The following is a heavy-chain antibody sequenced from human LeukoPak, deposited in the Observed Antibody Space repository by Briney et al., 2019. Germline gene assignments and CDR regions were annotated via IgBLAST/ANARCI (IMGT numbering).Heavy chain of an antibody. J-gene: IGHJ4*02. CDR1: GFFFSSYC. D-gene: IGHD3-16*01. V-gene: IGHV3-30*18. CDR2: ISYDGSNK. CDR3: AKDGRAPLGY. Sequence: GGSLRLSCEASGFFFSSYCMHWVRQAPGKGLEWVAVISYDGSNKYYADSVKGRFTISRDNSKNTLYLQMNSLRAEDTAVYYCAKDGRAPLGYWGQGTLVTVSS.